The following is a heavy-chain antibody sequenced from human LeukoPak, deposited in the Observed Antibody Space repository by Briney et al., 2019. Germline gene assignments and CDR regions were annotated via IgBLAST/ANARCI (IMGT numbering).Heavy chain of an antibody. CDR3: ARVGGYYDRSGHT. D-gene: IGHD3-22*01. V-gene: IGHV3-48*01. CDR2: ISSSSSTI. Sequence: PGGSLRLSCAASGFTFSSYSMNWVRQAPGKGLEWVSYISSSSSTIYYADSVKGRFTISRDNAKNSLYLQMNSLRAEDTAVYYCARVGGYYDRSGHTWGQGTLVTVSS. CDR1: GFTFSSYS. J-gene: IGHJ4*02.